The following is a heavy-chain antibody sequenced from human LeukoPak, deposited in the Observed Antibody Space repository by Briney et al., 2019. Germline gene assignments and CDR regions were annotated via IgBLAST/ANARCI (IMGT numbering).Heavy chain of an antibody. V-gene: IGHV1-8*01. J-gene: IGHJ4*02. CDR3: ARGPPNWGYDY. D-gene: IGHD7-27*01. Sequence: ASVNVSCKASGYTFTSYDFNWVRQATGQRPEWMGWMSPNSGDTGYAQKFQDRVTMTRNTSISTAYMELSSLRSDDTAVYYCARGPPNWGYDYWGPGTLVTVSS. CDR2: MSPNSGDT. CDR1: GYTFTSYD.